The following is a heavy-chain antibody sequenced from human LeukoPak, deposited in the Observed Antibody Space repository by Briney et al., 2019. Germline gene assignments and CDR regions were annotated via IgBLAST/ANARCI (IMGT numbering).Heavy chain of an antibody. CDR2: ISGGGGST. Sequence: GGSLRLSCAASGFTFSSYAMSWVRQAPGKGLEWVSAISGGGGSTYYADSVKGRFTISRDNSKNTLYLQRNSLRAEATDVYYWAKIVEGSPYSNYEPGSFFFDYWGQGTLVTVSS. CDR3: AKIVEGSPYSNYEPGSFFFDY. V-gene: IGHV3-23*01. J-gene: IGHJ4*02. D-gene: IGHD4-11*01. CDR1: GFTFSSYA.